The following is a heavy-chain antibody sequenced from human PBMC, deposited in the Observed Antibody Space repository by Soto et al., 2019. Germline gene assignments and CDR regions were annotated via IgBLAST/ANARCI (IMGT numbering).Heavy chain of an antibody. Sequence: QVQLVQSGPEVKMPRSSVKVSCKASGDTFNSYTINWVRQAPGQGLQWMGRTIPILAMSNYALKFQGRVTITADKSTTTSSMGLSRLRSADTTVYYCAASYGSGSRALDYWGQGTLVTVSS. CDR2: TIPILAMS. CDR1: GDTFNSYT. V-gene: IGHV1-69*02. J-gene: IGHJ4*02. D-gene: IGHD3-10*01. CDR3: AASYGSGSRALDY.